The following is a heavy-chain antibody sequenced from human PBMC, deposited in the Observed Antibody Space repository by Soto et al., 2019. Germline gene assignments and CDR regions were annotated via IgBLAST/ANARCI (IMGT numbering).Heavy chain of an antibody. V-gene: IGHV4-4*07. Sequence: AETLSLTCTVTGGAISGYYWTWVRQSDGEGLEWIGRIYSSGSTNYNPSLKSRVTISLDTSMNYFSLRLSSVTAADTAVYYCARGQRFSDWFDPWGQGTLVTAPQ. J-gene: IGHJ5*02. CDR3: ARGQRFSDWFDP. CDR1: GGAISGYY. D-gene: IGHD3-3*01. CDR2: IYSSGST.